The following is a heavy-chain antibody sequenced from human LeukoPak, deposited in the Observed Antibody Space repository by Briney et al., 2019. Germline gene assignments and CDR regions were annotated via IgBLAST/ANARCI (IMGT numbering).Heavy chain of an antibody. V-gene: IGHV1-2*02. CDR2: INPNSGGT. CDR1: GYNFNAYY. J-gene: IGHJ4*02. Sequence: ASVKVSCKASGYNFNAYYMHWVRQAPGQGLEWMGWINPNSGGTNYAQMFQGRVTLTRDTSINTVYMEVNRLTSDDTVVYYCASGEWLVLGDHWGQGTPVTVSS. CDR3: ASGEWLVLGDH. D-gene: IGHD3-10*01.